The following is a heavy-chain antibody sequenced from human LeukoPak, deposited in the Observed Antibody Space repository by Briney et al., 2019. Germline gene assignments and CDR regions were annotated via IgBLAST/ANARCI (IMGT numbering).Heavy chain of an antibody. CDR1: GFTFSSYA. V-gene: IGHV3-64*02. CDR3: ARGGLYYYDSSGTSFDY. D-gene: IGHD3-22*01. J-gene: IGHJ4*02. CDR2: ISSNGGST. Sequence: GGSLRLSCAASGFTFSSYAMHWVRQAPGKGLEYVSAISSNGGSTYYADSVKGRFTISRDNSKNTPYLQMGSLRAEDMAVYYCARGGLYYYDSSGTSFDYWGQGTLVTVSS.